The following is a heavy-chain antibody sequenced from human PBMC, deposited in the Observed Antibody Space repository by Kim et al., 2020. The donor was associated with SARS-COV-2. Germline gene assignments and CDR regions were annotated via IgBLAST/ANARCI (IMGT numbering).Heavy chain of an antibody. CDR3: ARAHRGYSSGWYAVNSRYFDL. CDR2: INHSGST. J-gene: IGHJ2*01. D-gene: IGHD6-19*01. CDR1: GGSFSGYY. V-gene: IGHV4-34*01. Sequence: SETLSLTCAVYGGSFSGYYWSWIRQPPGKGLEWIGEINHSGSTNYNPSLKSRVTISVDTSKNQFSLKLSSVTAADTAVYYCARAHRGYSSGWYAVNSRYFDLWGRGTLVTVSS.